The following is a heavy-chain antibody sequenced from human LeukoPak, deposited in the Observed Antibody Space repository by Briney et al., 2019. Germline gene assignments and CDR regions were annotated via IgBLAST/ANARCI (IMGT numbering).Heavy chain of an antibody. CDR3: ARGRLYGPDY. CDR2: IKEEGSEK. D-gene: IGHD4-17*01. Sequence: GGSLRLSCAASGFTFSNYWMCWVRQAPGKGLEWVANIKEEGSEKYYVDSVKGQFTISRDNAKNSLYLQMDTLRVDDTAVYYCARGRLYGPDYWGQGTLVTVSS. J-gene: IGHJ4*02. V-gene: IGHV3-7*01. CDR1: GFTFSNYW.